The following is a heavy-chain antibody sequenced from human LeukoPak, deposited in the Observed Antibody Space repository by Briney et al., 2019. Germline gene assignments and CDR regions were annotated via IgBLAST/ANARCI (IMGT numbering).Heavy chain of an antibody. J-gene: IGHJ4*02. D-gene: IGHD3-22*01. CDR1: GYTFTGYY. CDR3: ARDSRYDSSGPRDNY. CDR2: INPNSGGT. Sequence: ASVKVSCKASGYTFTGYYMHWVRQAPGQGLEWMGRINPNSGGTNYAHKVQGRVTLTRDTSTGTAYMELRSLRSEDTAVYYCARDSRYDSSGPRDNYWGQGTLVTVSS. V-gene: IGHV1-2*06.